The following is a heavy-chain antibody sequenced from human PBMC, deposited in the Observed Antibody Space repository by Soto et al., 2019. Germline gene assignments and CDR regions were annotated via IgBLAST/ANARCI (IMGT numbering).Heavy chain of an antibody. J-gene: IGHJ5*02. V-gene: IGHV4-59*01. CDR3: ARDRYGSGLP. CDR1: GGSISSYY. CDR2: IYYSGST. Sequence: TLSLTCTVSGGSISSYYWSWIRQPPGKGLEWIGYIYYSGSTNYNPSLKSRVTISVDTSKNQFSLKLSSVTAADTAVYYCARDRYGSGLPWGQGNLVTVSS. D-gene: IGHD3-10*01.